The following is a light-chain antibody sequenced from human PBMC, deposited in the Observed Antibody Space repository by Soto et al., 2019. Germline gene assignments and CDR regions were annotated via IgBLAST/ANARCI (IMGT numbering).Light chain of an antibody. CDR1: SSDVGGYNY. J-gene: IGLJ2*01. Sequence: QSALTQPASVSGSPGQSITISCTGTSSDVGGYNYVSWYQQHPGKAPKLMIYDVSNRPSGVSNRFSGSKSGNTASLTISGLQAEDEADYYCSSYTSGSTLEEPVVFGGGTKLTVL. CDR3: SSYTSGSTLEEPVV. CDR2: DVS. V-gene: IGLV2-14*01.